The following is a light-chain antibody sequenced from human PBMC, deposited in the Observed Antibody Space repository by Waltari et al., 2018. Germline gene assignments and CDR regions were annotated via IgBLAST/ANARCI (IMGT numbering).Light chain of an antibody. CDR3: QQYNSAPRA. J-gene: IGKJ1*01. Sequence: DIQMTQSPSSLSASVGDRVTITCRASQGISSWLAWYQQKPGKAPKLLIYKASSLQSGGPSSFSGSASGTGFTLTISSLQPEDFATYYCQQYNSAPRAFGQGTKVEIK. CDR2: KAS. CDR1: QGISSW. V-gene: IGKV1-12*01.